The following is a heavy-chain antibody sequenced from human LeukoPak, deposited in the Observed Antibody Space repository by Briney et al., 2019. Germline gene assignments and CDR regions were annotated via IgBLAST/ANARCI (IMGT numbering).Heavy chain of an antibody. Sequence: GASVKVSCKASGGTFSSYAISWVRQAPGQGLEWMGGIIPIFGTANYAQKFQGRVTITADKSTSTAYMELSSLRSEDTAVYYCARGGYYDSSGYPHYWGQGTLVTVSS. V-gene: IGHV1-69*06. CDR2: IIPIFGTA. CDR1: GGTFSSYA. J-gene: IGHJ4*02. D-gene: IGHD3-22*01. CDR3: ARGGYYDSSGYPHY.